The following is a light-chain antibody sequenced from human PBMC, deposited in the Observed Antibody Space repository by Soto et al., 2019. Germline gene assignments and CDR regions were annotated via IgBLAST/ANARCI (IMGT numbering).Light chain of an antibody. J-gene: IGLJ1*01. Sequence: QSVLTLPPSASRTPRQRVTMSCSGGNSNIGSHTVNWYQHLPGTAPTLLIFSNSQRPSGVPARFSGSKSGTSASLAISGLQSGDEGDYYCAAWDDSLNGFYVFGTGTKATVL. V-gene: IGLV1-44*01. CDR1: NSNIGSHT. CDR2: SNS. CDR3: AAWDDSLNGFYV.